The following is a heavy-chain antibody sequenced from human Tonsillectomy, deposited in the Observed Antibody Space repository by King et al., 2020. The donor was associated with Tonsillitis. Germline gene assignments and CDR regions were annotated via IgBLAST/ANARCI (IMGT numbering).Heavy chain of an antibody. Sequence: QLVQSGAEVKKPGASGRVSCKASGYTFTAYYIHWVRQAPGQGLEWMGWINPKSGGTTYTQKFQGRVTMTRDTSISTAYMELSRLRSDDTAVYYCATGCSGWYWVYWGQGTLVTVSS. CDR2: INPKSGGT. V-gene: IGHV1-2*02. CDR3: ATGCSGWYWVY. CDR1: GYTFTAYY. D-gene: IGHD6-19*01. J-gene: IGHJ4*02.